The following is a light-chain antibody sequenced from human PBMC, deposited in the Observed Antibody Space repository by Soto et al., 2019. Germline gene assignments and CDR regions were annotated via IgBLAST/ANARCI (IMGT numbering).Light chain of an antibody. V-gene: IGKV3-15*01. CDR3: QQYSNWPPWT. J-gene: IGKJ1*01. Sequence: EIVMTQSPATLSVSPGERATLSCRASQSVSSNLAWYQQRPGQAPRLLIYDASTRATGIPARFSGSGSGTEFSFTISSLQSEDFAVYYCQQYSNWPPWTFGQGTKVEIK. CDR1: QSVSSN. CDR2: DAS.